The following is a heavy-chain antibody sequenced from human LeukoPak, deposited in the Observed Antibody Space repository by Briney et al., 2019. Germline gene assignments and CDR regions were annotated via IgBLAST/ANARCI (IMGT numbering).Heavy chain of an antibody. CDR1: GYTFTSYG. Sequence: GASVKVSCKASGYTFTSYGISWVRQAPGQGLEWMGWISAYNGNTNYAQKLQGRVTMTTDTSTSTAYMELRSLRSDDTAVYYCARDLVPLDHDSSGYYFDYWGQGTLVTVSS. D-gene: IGHD3-22*01. J-gene: IGHJ4*02. CDR3: ARDLVPLDHDSSGYYFDY. V-gene: IGHV1-18*01. CDR2: ISAYNGNT.